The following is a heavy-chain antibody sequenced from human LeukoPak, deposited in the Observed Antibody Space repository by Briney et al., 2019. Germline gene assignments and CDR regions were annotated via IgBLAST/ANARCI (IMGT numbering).Heavy chain of an antibody. Sequence: SETLSLTCTVSGGSIASGGNFCTWIRQHPGEGLEWIGYISHSGSTYYNPSLESRVLISIDTSNNQFSLKLSSVTAADTAVYYCARYYSRGSNCPGVDSWGQGALVTVSS. V-gene: IGHV4-31*02. CDR1: GGSIASGGNF. CDR3: ARYYSRGSNCPGVDS. D-gene: IGHD2-8*02. CDR2: ISHSGST. J-gene: IGHJ4*02.